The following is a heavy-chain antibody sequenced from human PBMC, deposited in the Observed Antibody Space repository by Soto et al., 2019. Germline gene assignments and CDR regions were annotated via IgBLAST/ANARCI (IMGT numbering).Heavy chain of an antibody. J-gene: IGHJ3*02. CDR3: ARGTYYYDSSYGGAHAFDI. CDR2: IWYDGSNK. CDR1: GFTFSSYG. D-gene: IGHD3-22*01. V-gene: IGHV3-33*01. Sequence: QVQLVESGGGVVQPGRSLRLSCAASGFTFSSYGMHWVRQAPGKGLEWVAVIWYDGSNKYYADSVKGRFTISRDNSKNTLYLQMNSLRAEDTAVYYCARGTYYYDSSYGGAHAFDIWGQGTMVTVSS.